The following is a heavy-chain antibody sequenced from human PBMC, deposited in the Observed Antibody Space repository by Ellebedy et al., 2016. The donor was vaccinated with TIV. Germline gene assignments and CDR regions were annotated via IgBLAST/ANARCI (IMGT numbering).Heavy chain of an antibody. CDR1: GLTFSSYW. V-gene: IGHV3-74*01. D-gene: IGHD5-18*01. CDR2: INTDGSTT. CDR3: ARLRGHGYSYGWDY. Sequence: GESLKISCAASGLTFSSYWLHWVRQAPGTGLVWVSHINTDGSTTNYADSVKSRFTISRDNAKNTLYLQMNSLRAEDTAVYYCARLRGHGYSYGWDYWGQGILVIVSS. J-gene: IGHJ4*02.